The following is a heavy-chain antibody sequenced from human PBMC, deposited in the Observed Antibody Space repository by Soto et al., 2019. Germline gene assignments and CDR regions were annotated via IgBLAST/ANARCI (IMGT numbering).Heavy chain of an antibody. J-gene: IGHJ6*02. D-gene: IGHD2-2*01. CDR2: INPSGGST. CDR3: ARDRESTTLYYYYGMDV. CDR1: GYTFTSYY. Sequence: GASVKVSCKASGYTFTSYYMHWVRQAPGQGLEWMGIINPSGGSTSYAQKFQGRVTMTRDTSTSTVYMELSSLRSEDTAVYYCARDRESTTLYYYYGMDVWGQGTTVTVSS. V-gene: IGHV1-46*01.